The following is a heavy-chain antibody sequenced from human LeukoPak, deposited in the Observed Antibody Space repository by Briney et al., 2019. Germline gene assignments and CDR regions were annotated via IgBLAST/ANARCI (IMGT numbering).Heavy chain of an antibody. J-gene: IGHJ4*02. V-gene: IGHV4-61*02. CDR2: IYTSGST. D-gene: IGHD1-26*01. Sequence: SETLSLTCTVSGNSISSGDNYWSWIRQPTGKGLEWIGRIYTSGSTNYNPSLKSRVSISVDTSKNQFSLKLSSVTAADTAVYYCARGKGREWELGGFYFDYWGQGTLVTVSS. CDR3: ARGKGREWELGGFYFDY. CDR1: GNSISSGDNY.